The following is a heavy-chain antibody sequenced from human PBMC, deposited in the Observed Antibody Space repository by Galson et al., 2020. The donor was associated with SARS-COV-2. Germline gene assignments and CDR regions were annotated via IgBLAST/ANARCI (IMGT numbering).Heavy chain of an antibody. D-gene: IGHD5-12*01. J-gene: IGHJ6*02. CDR2: IVVGSGNT. CDR3: AAGADIGKKQWSFGGMDV. V-gene: IGHV1-58*01. Sequence: SVKVSCKASGFTFTSSAVQWVRQARGQRLEWIGWIVVGSGNTNYAQKFQERVTITRDMSTSTAYMELSSLRSEDTAVYYCAAGADIGKKQWSFGGMDVWGQGTTVTVSS. CDR1: GFTFTSSA.